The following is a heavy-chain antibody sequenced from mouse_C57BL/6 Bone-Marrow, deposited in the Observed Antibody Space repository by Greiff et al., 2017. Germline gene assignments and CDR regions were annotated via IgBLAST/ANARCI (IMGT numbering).Heavy chain of an antibody. Sequence: EVQLQESGTVLARPGASVKMSCKTSGYTFTSYWMHWVKQRPGQGLEWIGAIYPGNSDTSYNQKFKGKAKLTAVTSASTAYMELSSLTTEDSAVYYCTRWGATVVARYWYFDVWGTGTTVTVSS. D-gene: IGHD1-1*01. CDR1: GYTFTSYW. CDR3: TRWGATVVARYWYFDV. J-gene: IGHJ1*03. V-gene: IGHV1-5*01. CDR2: IYPGNSDT.